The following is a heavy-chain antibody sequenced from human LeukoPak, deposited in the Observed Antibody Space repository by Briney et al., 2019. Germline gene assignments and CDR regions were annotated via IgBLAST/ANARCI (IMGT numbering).Heavy chain of an antibody. D-gene: IGHD4-17*01. Sequence: SETLSLTCAVSADSFSSHYWTWIRQPPGKGLEWIGYISYIGSTNYNPSLKSRVTISIDTPKIQFSLKLSSVTAADTAVYYCARDLVTVTKGFDIWGQGTMVSVSS. V-gene: IGHV4-59*11. CDR3: ARDLVTVTKGFDI. CDR1: ADSFSSHY. CDR2: ISYIGST. J-gene: IGHJ3*02.